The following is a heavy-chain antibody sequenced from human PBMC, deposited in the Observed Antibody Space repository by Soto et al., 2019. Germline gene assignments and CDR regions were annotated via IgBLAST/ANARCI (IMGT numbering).Heavy chain of an antibody. J-gene: IGHJ6*02. Sequence: SETLSLTCTVSGGSISSSSYYWGWIRQPPGKGLEWIGSIYYSGSTYYNPSLKSRVTISVDTSKNQFSLKLSSVTAADTAVYYCARDQVRAAAGSYYYGMDVWGQGTTVTVSS. CDR1: GGSISSSSYY. CDR3: ARDQVRAAAGSYYYGMDV. D-gene: IGHD6-13*01. V-gene: IGHV4-39*02. CDR2: IYYSGST.